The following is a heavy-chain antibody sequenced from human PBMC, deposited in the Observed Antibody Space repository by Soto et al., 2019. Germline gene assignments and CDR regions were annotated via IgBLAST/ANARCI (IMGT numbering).Heavy chain of an antibody. CDR3: ARVYYDSSGSRLPHSARHYFDY. CDR1: GYTFTSYA. D-gene: IGHD3-22*01. V-gene: IGHV1-3*01. J-gene: IGHJ4*02. CDR2: INAGNGNT. Sequence: ASVKVSCKASGYTFTSYAMHWLRQAPGQRLEWMGWINAGNGNTKYSQKFQGRVTITRDTSASTAYMGLSSLRSEDTAVYYCARVYYDSSGSRLPHSARHYFDYWGQRPLVTVSS.